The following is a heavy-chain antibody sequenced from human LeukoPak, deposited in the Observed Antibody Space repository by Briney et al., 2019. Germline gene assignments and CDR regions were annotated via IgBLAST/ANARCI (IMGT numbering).Heavy chain of an antibody. CDR2: ISSGGGST. CDR3: ATHRDFRSGYYDY. D-gene: IGHD3-3*01. CDR1: GLTFSTYA. J-gene: IGHJ4*02. Sequence: GGSLRLSCAAYGLTFSTYAMSSVRQAPGKGLEWVSAISSGGGSTYYADSVKGRFTISRDNSKNTLYLQMNSLRAEDTAVYYCATHRDFRSGYYDYWGQGALVTVSS. V-gene: IGHV3-23*01.